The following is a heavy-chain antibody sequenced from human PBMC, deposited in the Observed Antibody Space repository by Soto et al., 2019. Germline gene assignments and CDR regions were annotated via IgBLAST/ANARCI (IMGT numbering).Heavy chain of an antibody. CDR2: INHSGST. Sequence: NPSETLSLTCAVYGGSFSGYYWSWIRQPPGKGLEWIGEINHSGSTNYNPSLKSRVTISVDTSKNQFSLKLSSVTAADTAVYYCARWKGAQLLYYYYCMHVWGQVTTVT. CDR3: ARWKGAQLLYYYYCMHV. J-gene: IGHJ6*02. V-gene: IGHV4-34*01. D-gene: IGHD3-10*01. CDR1: GGSFSGYY.